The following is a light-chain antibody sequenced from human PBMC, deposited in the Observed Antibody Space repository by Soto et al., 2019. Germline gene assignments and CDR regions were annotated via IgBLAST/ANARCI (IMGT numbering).Light chain of an antibody. CDR3: QQHDIYPFT. J-gene: IGKJ3*01. CDR1: QSISRW. Sequence: DIQMTQSPSTLSASVGDRVTITCRASQSISRWLDWYQQKPGKAPKLLIYKASSLESGVPSRFHGSGSGTECTLTISSLQPDDFATYYCQQHDIYPFTFGPGTKVDI. CDR2: KAS. V-gene: IGKV1-5*03.